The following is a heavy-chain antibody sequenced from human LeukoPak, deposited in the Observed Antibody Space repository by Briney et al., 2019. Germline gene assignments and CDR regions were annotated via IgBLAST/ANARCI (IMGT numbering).Heavy chain of an antibody. CDR3: AKDRRLPWDYFDS. Sequence: GSVKVSCKASGYTFTSYGISRVRQAPGQGLEWMGWISAYNGNTNYAQKLQGRVTMTTDTSTSTAYMELSSLRSEDTAIYYCAKDRRLPWDYFDSWGQGTLVTVSS. V-gene: IGHV1-18*01. D-gene: IGHD5-12*01. CDR1: GYTFTSYG. CDR2: ISAYNGNT. J-gene: IGHJ4*02.